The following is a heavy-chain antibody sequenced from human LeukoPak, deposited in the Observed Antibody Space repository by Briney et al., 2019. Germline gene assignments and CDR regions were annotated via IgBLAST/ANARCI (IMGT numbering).Heavy chain of an antibody. J-gene: IGHJ4*02. Sequence: SETLSLPCAVYGGSFSGYYWRWIRQPPGKGLEWIGEINHSGSTNYNPSLKSRVTISVDTSKNQFSLKLSSVTAADTAVYYCARVVGTVTTDLLDYWGQGTLVTVSS. D-gene: IGHD4-11*01. CDR1: GGSFSGYY. V-gene: IGHV4-34*01. CDR3: ARVVGTVTTDLLDY. CDR2: INHSGST.